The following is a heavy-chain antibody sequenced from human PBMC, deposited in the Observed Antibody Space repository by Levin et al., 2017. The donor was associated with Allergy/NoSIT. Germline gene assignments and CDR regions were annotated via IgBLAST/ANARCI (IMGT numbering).Heavy chain of an antibody. CDR1: GFTFSSYE. V-gene: IGHV3-48*03. J-gene: IGHJ2*01. CDR3: AREWRGSSGCFDL. CDR2: ISGSGSTI. Sequence: SCAASGFTFSSYEMNWVRQAPGKGLEWVSYISGSGSTIYYADSVKGRFTISRDNAKNSLYLQMNSLRVEDTAVYYCAREWRGSSGCFDLWGRGTLVTVSS. D-gene: IGHD6-6*01.